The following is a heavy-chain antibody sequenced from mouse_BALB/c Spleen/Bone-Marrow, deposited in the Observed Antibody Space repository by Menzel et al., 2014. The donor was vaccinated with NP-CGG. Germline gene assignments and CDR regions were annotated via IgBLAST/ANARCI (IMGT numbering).Heavy chain of an antibody. Sequence: EVQLVESGGGLVKPGGSLKLSCAASGFTFSDYYMYWVRQTPEKRLEWVATISDGGSYTYYPDSVKGRFTISRDNAKNNLYLQMSSLKSEDPAMYYCARVSYEYFDYWGQGTTLTVSS. V-gene: IGHV5-4*02. D-gene: IGHD2-4*01. CDR1: GFTFSDYY. J-gene: IGHJ2*01. CDR2: ISDGGSYT. CDR3: ARVSYEYFDY.